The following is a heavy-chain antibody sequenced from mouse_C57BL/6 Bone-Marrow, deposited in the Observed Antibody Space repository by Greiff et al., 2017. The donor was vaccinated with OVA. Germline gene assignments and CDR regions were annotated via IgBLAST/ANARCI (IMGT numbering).Heavy chain of an antibody. Sequence: EVQGVESGGGLVKPGGSLKLSCAASGFTFSSYAMSWVRQTPEKRLEWVATISDGGSYTYYPDNVKGRFTITRDNAKNNLYLQMSHLKSEDTAMYYCARKYYSNYEGFAYWGQGTLVTVSA. J-gene: IGHJ3*01. V-gene: IGHV5-4*01. CDR3: ARKYYSNYEGFAY. D-gene: IGHD2-5*01. CDR2: ISDGGSYT. CDR1: GFTFSSYA.